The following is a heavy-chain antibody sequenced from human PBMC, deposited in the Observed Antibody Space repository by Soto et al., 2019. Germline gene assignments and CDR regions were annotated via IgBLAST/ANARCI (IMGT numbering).Heavy chain of an antibody. V-gene: IGHV3-48*02. J-gene: IGHJ4*02. CDR1: GFTFSSYS. CDR2: ISSSSSTI. CDR3: ARDQEDIVVVVAAMFFDY. D-gene: IGHD2-15*01. Sequence: GGSLRLSCAASGFTFSSYSMNWVRQAPGKGLEWVSYISSSSSTIYYADSVKGRFTISRDNAKNSLYLQMNSLRDEDTAVYYCARDQEDIVVVVAAMFFDYWGQGTLVTVSS.